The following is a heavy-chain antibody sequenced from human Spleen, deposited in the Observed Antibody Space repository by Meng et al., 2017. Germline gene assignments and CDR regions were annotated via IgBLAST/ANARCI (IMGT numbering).Heavy chain of an antibody. CDR3: ATGAAAADH. CDR1: GFSFNDAW. J-gene: IGHJ4*02. V-gene: IGHV3-15*01. D-gene: IGHD6-13*01. Sequence: EVQRVEAGGGVVKPGGSLRLSCVASGFSFNDAWMSWVRQAPGKGLEWVGRIKSNSDGGTTDYAAPVKGRFTISRDDSKNTLYLQMNSLITEDTAVYFCATGAAAADHWGQGTLVTVSS. CDR2: IKSNSDGGTT.